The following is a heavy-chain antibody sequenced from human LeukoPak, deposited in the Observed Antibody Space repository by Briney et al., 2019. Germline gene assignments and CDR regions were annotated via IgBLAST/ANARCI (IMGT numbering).Heavy chain of an antibody. J-gene: IGHJ4*02. CDR2: IYYSGST. D-gene: IGHD5-18*01. V-gene: IGHV4-39*07. Sequence: SETLSLTCTVSGGSISSNTYYWGWIRQPPGKGLEWIGSIYYSGSTYYNPSLKSRVTISVDTSKNQFSLRLSSVTAADTAVYYCARDYQGGYGDKTVDYWGQGTLVTVSS. CDR1: GGSISSNTYY. CDR3: ARDYQGGYGDKTVDY.